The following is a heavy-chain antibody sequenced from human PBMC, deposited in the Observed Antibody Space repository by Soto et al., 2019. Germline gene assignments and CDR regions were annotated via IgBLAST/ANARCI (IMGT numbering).Heavy chain of an antibody. CDR1: GGSISSSSYY. Sequence: QLQLQESGPGLVKPSETLSLTCPVSGGSISSSSYYWGWIRQPPGKGLEWIGSIYYSGSTHYNPSRKRRVTISVDTSKNQFARKLSSVTAADTAVYYCATPWFGDGDYWGQGTLVTVSS. CDR3: ATPWFGDGDY. V-gene: IGHV4-39*01. J-gene: IGHJ4*02. CDR2: IYYSGST. D-gene: IGHD3-10*01.